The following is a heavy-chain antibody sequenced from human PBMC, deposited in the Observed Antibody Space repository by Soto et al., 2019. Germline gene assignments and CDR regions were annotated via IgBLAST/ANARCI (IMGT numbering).Heavy chain of an antibody. CDR3: ARAVAVAADFDY. D-gene: IGHD6-19*01. Sequence: ASVKVSCKASGYTFTGYAMHWVHQAPGQRPEWMGWINAGNGNTKYSQKFQGRVTITRDTSASTAYMELSSLRSEDTAVYYCARAVAVAADFDYWGQGTLVTVSS. CDR1: GYTFTGYA. CDR2: INAGNGNT. V-gene: IGHV1-3*01. J-gene: IGHJ4*02.